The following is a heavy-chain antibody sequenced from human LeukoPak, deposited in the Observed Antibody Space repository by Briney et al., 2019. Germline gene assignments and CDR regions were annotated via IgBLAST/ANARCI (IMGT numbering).Heavy chain of an antibody. CDR1: GYTFTSYG. Sequence: GASVKVSCKASGYTFTSYGISWVRQAPGQGLEWMGWISAYNGNTNYAQKLQGRVTMTTDTSTSTAYMELRSLRSDDTAVYYCASSRTLRDVTWIQTGNAFDIWGQGTMVTVSS. CDR3: ASSRTLRDVTWIQTGNAFDI. D-gene: IGHD5-18*01. CDR2: ISAYNGNT. V-gene: IGHV1-18*01. J-gene: IGHJ3*02.